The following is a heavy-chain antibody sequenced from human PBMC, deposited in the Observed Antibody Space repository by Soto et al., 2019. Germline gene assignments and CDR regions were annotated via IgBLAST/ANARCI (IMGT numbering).Heavy chain of an antibody. CDR1: GYTFTSND. Sequence: ASVKVSCKTSGYTFTSNDINWVRQATGQGLEWMGWMNPKSGNTAYAQNFQGRLTMTRSTSISTAYMELSSLRAEDTALYYCAKDRPRRTSGYFFDYWGQGTPVTVSS. CDR3: AKDRPRRTSGYFFDY. V-gene: IGHV1-8*01. CDR2: MNPKSGNT. J-gene: IGHJ4*02. D-gene: IGHD1-1*01.